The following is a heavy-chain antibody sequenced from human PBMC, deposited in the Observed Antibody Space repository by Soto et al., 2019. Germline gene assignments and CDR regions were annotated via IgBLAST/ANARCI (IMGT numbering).Heavy chain of an antibody. CDR1: GFSLTASGVA. CDR2: IYWNDEK. CDR3: AHKGSLTIYHDFDF. V-gene: IGHV2-5*01. D-gene: IGHD3-3*02. J-gene: IGHJ3*01. Sequence: QITLKESGPTLVKPTQTLTLTCAVSGFSLTASGVAVAWIRQPPGNALEWLAFIYWNDEKRDNASMKTRITVTRATSTSQVVLTMTNMDTDDTATYYWAHKGSLTIYHDFDFWGRGTMVNVST.